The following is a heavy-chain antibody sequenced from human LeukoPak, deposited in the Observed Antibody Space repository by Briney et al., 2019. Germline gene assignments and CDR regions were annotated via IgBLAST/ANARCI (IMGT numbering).Heavy chain of an antibody. CDR1: GYSFTGYW. D-gene: IGHD3-22*01. CDR2: IYPGDSDT. V-gene: IGHV5-51*01. Sequence: GESLKISCKGSGYSFTGYWIGWVRRMPGKGLEWMGIIYPGDSDTRYSPSFQGQVTISADKSISTAYLQWSSLKASDTAVYYCATTYYYDSSGYPYYFDYWGQGTLVTVSS. CDR3: ATTYYYDSSGYPYYFDY. J-gene: IGHJ4*02.